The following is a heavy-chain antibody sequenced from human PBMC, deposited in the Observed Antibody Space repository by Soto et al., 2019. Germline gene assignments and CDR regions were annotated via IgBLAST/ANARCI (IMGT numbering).Heavy chain of an antibody. CDR3: AKDFDRGGWYYLDS. J-gene: IGHJ4*02. CDR1: GFTFSSYE. D-gene: IGHD3-9*01. V-gene: IGHV3-23*01. CDR2: ISGNGGST. Sequence: GGSLRLSCAASGFTFSSYEMNWVRQAPGKGLEWVSTISGNGGSTYFAAPIKGRFTISRDNSKNLLYLQMRSLRDEDTAKYYCAKDFDRGGWYYLDSWGQGTPVTVSS.